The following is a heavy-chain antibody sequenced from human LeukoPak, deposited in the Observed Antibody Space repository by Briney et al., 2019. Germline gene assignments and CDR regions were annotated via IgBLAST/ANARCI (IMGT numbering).Heavy chain of an antibody. J-gene: IGHJ5*02. V-gene: IGHV4-4*02. CDR1: GGSIISSNW. CDR3: ARRRNSSGWWGWYDP. D-gene: IGHD6-19*01. CDR2: IYHSGIT. Sequence: PSETLSLTCAVSGGSIISSNWWSWVRQPPGKGLEWSGEIYHSGITNYNPSLKMRVTMSLDKSKNEFSLKLSSVTAVDTAVYYCARRRNSSGWWGWYDPWGQGTLVTVSS.